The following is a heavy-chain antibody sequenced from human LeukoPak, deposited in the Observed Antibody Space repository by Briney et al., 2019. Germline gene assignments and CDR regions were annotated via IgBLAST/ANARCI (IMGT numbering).Heavy chain of an antibody. J-gene: IGHJ6*03. CDR2: INWNGGST. D-gene: IGHD3-22*01. Sequence: RPGGSLRLSCAASGFTFDDYGMSWVRQAPGKGLEWVSGINWNGGSTGYADSVKGRFTISRDNAKNSLYLQMNSLRAEDTAVYYCARDLLGYNYHYMDVWGKGTTVTVSS. CDR1: GFTFDDYG. V-gene: IGHV3-20*04. CDR3: ARDLLGYNYHYMDV.